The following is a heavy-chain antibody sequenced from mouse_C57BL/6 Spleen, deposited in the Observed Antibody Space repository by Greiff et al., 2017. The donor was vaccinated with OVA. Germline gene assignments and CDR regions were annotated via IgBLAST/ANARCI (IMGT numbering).Heavy chain of an antibody. D-gene: IGHD1-1*01. CDR2: ISYDGSN. Sequence: EVKLQESGPGLVKPSQSLSLTCSVTGYSITSGYYWNWIRQFPGNKLEWMGYISYDGSNNYNPSLKNRISITRDTSKNQFFLKLNSVTTEDTATYYCARGYYYGSRYYFDYWGQGTTLTVSS. J-gene: IGHJ2*01. CDR3: ARGYYYGSRYYFDY. V-gene: IGHV3-6*01. CDR1: GYSITSGYY.